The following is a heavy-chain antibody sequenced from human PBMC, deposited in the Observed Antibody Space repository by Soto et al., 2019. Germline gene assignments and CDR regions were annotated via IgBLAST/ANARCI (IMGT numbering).Heavy chain of an antibody. V-gene: IGHV4-4*02. CDR1: GGPIGGSNG. Sequence: PTYAVSGGPIGGSNGWSWVRQPPGKGLEWIGEMYHSGSTNHNPSLKSRVTISVDKSKNQFSLKLSSVTAADTAVYYCARAHCSGGSCYSVQHWFDPWGQGTLVTVSS. CDR2: MYHSGST. J-gene: IGHJ5*02. D-gene: IGHD2-15*01. CDR3: ARAHCSGGSCYSVQHWFDP.